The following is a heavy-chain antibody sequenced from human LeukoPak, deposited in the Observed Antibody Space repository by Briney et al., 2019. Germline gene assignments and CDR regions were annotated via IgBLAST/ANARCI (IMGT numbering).Heavy chain of an antibody. Sequence: SETLSLTCTVSGGSISGYYWTWIRQPAGKGLEWIGRIYTSGNTNYNPSLQSRVTMSVDTSNYQFPLKLSSVTAADTAVYYCAGGYNYGYCDYWGQGTLVTVSS. CDR1: GGSISGYY. CDR3: AGGYNYGYCDY. D-gene: IGHD5-18*01. CDR2: IYTSGNT. V-gene: IGHV4-4*07. J-gene: IGHJ4*02.